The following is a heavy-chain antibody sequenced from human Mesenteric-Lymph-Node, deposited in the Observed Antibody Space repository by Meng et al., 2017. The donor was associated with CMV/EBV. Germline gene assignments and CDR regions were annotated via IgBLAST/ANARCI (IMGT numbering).Heavy chain of an antibody. CDR3: AKDIAVAGVVNGVDY. D-gene: IGHD3-3*01. Sequence: GGSLRLSCAASGFTFSSYGMHWVRQAPGKGLEWVAFIRYDGSNKYYADSVKGRFTISRDNAKNPLYLQMNSLRAEDTALYCCAKDIAVAGVVNGVDYWGQGTLVTVS. V-gene: IGHV3-30*02. J-gene: IGHJ4*02. CDR1: GFTFSSYG. CDR2: IRYDGSNK.